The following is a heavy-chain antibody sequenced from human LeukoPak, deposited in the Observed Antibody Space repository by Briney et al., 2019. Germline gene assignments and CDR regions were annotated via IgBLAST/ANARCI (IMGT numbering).Heavy chain of an antibody. J-gene: IGHJ4*02. Sequence: SETLSLTCTVSGRSISSSSYYWGWIRQPPGKGLEWIGSIYYSGSTYYNPSLKSRVTISVDTSKNQFSLKLSSVTAADTAVYYCARTRTTVHDYWGQGTLVTVSS. V-gene: IGHV4-39*01. CDR1: GRSISSSSYY. CDR2: IYYSGST. CDR3: ARTRTTVHDY. D-gene: IGHD4-17*01.